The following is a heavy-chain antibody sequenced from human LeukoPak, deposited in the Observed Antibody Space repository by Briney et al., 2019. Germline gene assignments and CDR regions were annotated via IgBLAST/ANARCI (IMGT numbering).Heavy chain of an antibody. CDR1: GFTFSSYG. CDR2: ISYDGSNK. CDR3: AKQSVGATYYYYYGMDV. J-gene: IGHJ6*02. V-gene: IGHV3-30*18. Sequence: PGGSLRLSCAASGFTFSSYGMHWVRQAPGKGLEWVAVISYDGSNKSYADSVKGRFTISRDNSKNTLYLQMNSLRAEDTAVYYCAKQSVGATYYYYYGMDVWGQGTTVTVSS. D-gene: IGHD1-26*01.